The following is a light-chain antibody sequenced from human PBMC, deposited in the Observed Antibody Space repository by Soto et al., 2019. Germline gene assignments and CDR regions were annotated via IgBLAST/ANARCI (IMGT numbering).Light chain of an antibody. CDR3: QSYDSSLINSV. Sequence: QLVLTQPPSVSGAPGQTVTISCTGSISNIGAGYDVHWYQQFPGKVPKLLIHGNNNRPSGIPDRFSGSASGTSASLAITGLQAEDEADYYCQSYDSSLINSVFGGGTKLTVL. CDR1: ISNIGAGYD. CDR2: GNN. J-gene: IGLJ3*02. V-gene: IGLV1-40*01.